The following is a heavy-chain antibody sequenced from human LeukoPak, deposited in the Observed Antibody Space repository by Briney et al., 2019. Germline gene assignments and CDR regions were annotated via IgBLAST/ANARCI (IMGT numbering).Heavy chain of an antibody. V-gene: IGHV4-4*02. Sequence: SGTLSLTCAVSGGSISSCTWWTWVRPPPGRGLEWIGEMSRDGTTNYNPSLKSRVTVSLDKTKNQSSLNLYSVTAADTAVYFCASRWDVTGEPCWGQGTLVTVSS. J-gene: IGHJ4*02. CDR3: ASRWDVTGEPC. CDR2: MSRDGTT. D-gene: IGHD7-27*01. CDR1: GGSISSCTW.